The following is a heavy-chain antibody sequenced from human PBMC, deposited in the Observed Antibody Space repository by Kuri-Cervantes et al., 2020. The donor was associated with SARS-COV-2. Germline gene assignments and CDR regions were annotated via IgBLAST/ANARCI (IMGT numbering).Heavy chain of an antibody. Sequence: GSLRLSCAVFSGSFSNYYWSWIRQPPGKGLEWIGDINQSRGTNHSPSLKSRVIISTDTSRNQFSLKLRSVTAADTAVYYCARGLVAVVPSPILGLGPHYFSYHLDVWGQGTTVTVSS. V-gene: IGHV4-34*01. J-gene: IGHJ6*02. CDR3: ARGLVAVVPSPILGLGPHYFSYHLDV. CDR1: SGSFSNYY. D-gene: IGHD2-2*01. CDR2: INQSRGT.